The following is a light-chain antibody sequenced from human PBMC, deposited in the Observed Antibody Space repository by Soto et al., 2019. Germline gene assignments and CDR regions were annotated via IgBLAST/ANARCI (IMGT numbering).Light chain of an antibody. CDR3: QQYSCSPPA. CDR1: QSVSSNY. Sequence: EVVLTQSPATLSLSPGEGATLSCRASQSVSSNYLAWYQQKPGQAPRVLIYRASTRATGIPDRFTGSGSGTDFTLTISRLESEDFAVYYCQQYSCSPPAFGEGTKVDIK. CDR2: RAS. V-gene: IGKV3-20*01. J-gene: IGKJ4*01.